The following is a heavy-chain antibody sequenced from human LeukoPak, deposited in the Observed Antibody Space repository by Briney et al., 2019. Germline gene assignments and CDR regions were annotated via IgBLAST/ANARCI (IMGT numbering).Heavy chain of an antibody. Sequence: ASVKVSCKASSYIFTSYGISWVRQAPGQGLEWMGWMNPNSGNTGYAQKFQGRVTMTRNTSISTAYMELSSLRSEDTAVYYCARGYCSGGSCFTYYFDYWGQGTLVTVSS. CDR1: SYIFTSYG. D-gene: IGHD2-15*01. CDR3: ARGYCSGGSCFTYYFDY. J-gene: IGHJ4*02. V-gene: IGHV1-8*02. CDR2: MNPNSGNT.